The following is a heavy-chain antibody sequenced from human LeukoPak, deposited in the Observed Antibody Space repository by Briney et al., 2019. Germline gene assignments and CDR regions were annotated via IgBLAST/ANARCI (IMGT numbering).Heavy chain of an antibody. D-gene: IGHD2-2*01. CDR3: ARDFVPAPSNWFDP. J-gene: IGHJ5*02. V-gene: IGHV3-48*02. CDR2: ISSSSSTI. CDR1: GFTFSSYS. Sequence: PGGSLRLSCAASGFTFSSYSMNWVRQAPGKGLEWVSYISSSSSTIYYADSVKGRFTISRDNAKNSLCLQMNSLRDEDTAVYYCARDFVPAPSNWFDPWGQGTLVTVSS.